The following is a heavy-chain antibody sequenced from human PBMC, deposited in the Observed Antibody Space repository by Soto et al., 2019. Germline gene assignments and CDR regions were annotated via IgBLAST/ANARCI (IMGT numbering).Heavy chain of an antibody. CDR2: IIPIFGTA. D-gene: IGHD6-6*01. Sequence: QVQLVQSGAEVKKPGSSVKVSCKASGGTFSSYAISWVRQAPGQGLEWMGGIIPIFGTANYAQKFQGRVTITADESTSKAYMELSGLRSEDTAVYYCARERYSSSSWAVFGYWGQGTLVTVSS. CDR1: GGTFSSYA. V-gene: IGHV1-69*12. CDR3: ARERYSSSSWAVFGY. J-gene: IGHJ4*02.